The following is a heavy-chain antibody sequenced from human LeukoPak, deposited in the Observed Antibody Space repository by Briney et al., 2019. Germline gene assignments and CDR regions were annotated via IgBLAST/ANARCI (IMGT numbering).Heavy chain of an antibody. D-gene: IGHD3-10*01. CDR3: ASVAGYGSGAYYYYGMDV. Sequence: PGGSLRLSCAASGFTFSDYYMSWIRQAPGKGLEWVSYISSSGSTIYYADSVKGRFTISRDNAKNSLYLQMNSLRAEDTAVYYCASVAGYGSGAYYYYGMDVWGRGTTVTVSS. J-gene: IGHJ6*02. V-gene: IGHV3-11*04. CDR1: GFTFSDYY. CDR2: ISSSGSTI.